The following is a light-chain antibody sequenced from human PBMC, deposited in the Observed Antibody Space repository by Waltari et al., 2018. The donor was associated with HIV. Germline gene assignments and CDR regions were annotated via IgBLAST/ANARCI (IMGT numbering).Light chain of an antibody. J-gene: IGKJ1*01. V-gene: IGKV3-15*01. CDR1: QSIRGD. Sequence: EIVLTQSPAILSGSPGERVTLSCRASQSIRGDLAWYQRKPGQSPRLLIYGASTRATGVPATFSGSGSGTDFTLTISGLQVDDFVVYYCQHCHSWPGTFGQGTKVEV. CDR2: GAS. CDR3: QHCHSWPGT.